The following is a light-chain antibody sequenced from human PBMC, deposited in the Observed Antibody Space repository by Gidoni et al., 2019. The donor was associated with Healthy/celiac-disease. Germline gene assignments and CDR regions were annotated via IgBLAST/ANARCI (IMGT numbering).Light chain of an antibody. CDR1: SSDVGSYNL. V-gene: IGLV2-23*01. Sequence: QSALTQPASVSGSPRPSITISCTGTSSDVGSYNLVSWYQQHPGKAPKLMIYEGSKRPSGVSNRFSGSKSGNTASLTISGLQAEDEADYYCCSYAGSSTWVFGGGTKLTVL. J-gene: IGLJ3*02. CDR3: CSYAGSSTWV. CDR2: EGS.